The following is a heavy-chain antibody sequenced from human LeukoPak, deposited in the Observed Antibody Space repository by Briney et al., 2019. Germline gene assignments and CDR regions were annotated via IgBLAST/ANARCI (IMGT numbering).Heavy chain of an antibody. CDR2: ISSSGSTI. CDR3: VREDFYGSGSPLGY. D-gene: IGHD3-10*01. J-gene: IGHJ4*02. V-gene: IGHV3-11*01. Sequence: GGSLRLFCAASGFTFSDYYMSWIRQAPGKGLEWVSYISSSGSTIYYADSVKGRFTISRDNAKNSLYLQMNSLRAEETAVYYCVREDFYGSGSPLGYWGQGTLVTVSS. CDR1: GFTFSDYY.